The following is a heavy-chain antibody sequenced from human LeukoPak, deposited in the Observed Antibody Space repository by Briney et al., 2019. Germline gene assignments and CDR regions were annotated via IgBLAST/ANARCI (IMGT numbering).Heavy chain of an antibody. J-gene: IGHJ3*02. CDR1: GYTFTDYY. CDR2: INPNSGAT. D-gene: IGHD4-17*01. Sequence: ASVKVSCRASGYTFTDYYIHWVRQAPGQGLEWMAWINPNSGATNYAQKFHGRITMTMDRAITTACMELSSLRSDDTAVYYCARGKYDNYGWSFDIWGQGTMVTVSS. CDR3: ARGKYDNYGWSFDI. V-gene: IGHV1-2*02.